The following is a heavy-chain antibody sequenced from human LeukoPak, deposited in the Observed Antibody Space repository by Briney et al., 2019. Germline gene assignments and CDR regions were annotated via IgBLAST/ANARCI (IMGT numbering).Heavy chain of an antibody. CDR3: ANGARDYGDFVALWSCKF. D-gene: IGHD4-17*01. Sequence: SVKVSCKASGGTFSSYTISWVRQAPGQGLEWMGRIIPILSIANYAQKFQGRVTITADKSTSTAYMELSSQRSEDSAVYSCANGARDYGDFVALWSCKFWGQGTLVTVSS. CDR1: GGTFSSYT. V-gene: IGHV1-69*02. CDR2: IIPILSIA. J-gene: IGHJ1*01.